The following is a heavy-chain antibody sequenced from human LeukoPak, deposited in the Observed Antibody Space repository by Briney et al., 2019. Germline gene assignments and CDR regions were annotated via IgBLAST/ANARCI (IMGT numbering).Heavy chain of an antibody. CDR2: ISSSGSTI. J-gene: IGHJ6*03. Sequence: GGSLRLSCAASGFTFSSYEMNWVRQAPGKGLEWVSYISSSGSTIYYADSVKGRFTISRDNAKNSLYLQMNSLRAEDTAVYYRAREGYYYYYMDVWGKGTTVTISS. CDR1: GFTFSSYE. V-gene: IGHV3-48*03. CDR3: AREGYYYYYMDV.